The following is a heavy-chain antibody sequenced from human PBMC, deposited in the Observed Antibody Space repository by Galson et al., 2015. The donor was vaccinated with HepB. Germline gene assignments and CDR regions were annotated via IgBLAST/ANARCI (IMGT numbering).Heavy chain of an antibody. D-gene: IGHD2-15*01. CDR2: IKSKTDGGTT. J-gene: IGHJ6*02. Sequence: LRLSCAASGFTFSNAWMSWVRQAPGKGLEWVGRIKSKTDGGTTDYAAPVKGRFTISRDDSKNTLYLQMNSLKTEDTAVYYCTTDVVSGCSGGSCSLYFYYYYGMDVWGQGTTVTVSS. CDR3: TTDVVSGCSGGSCSLYFYYYYGMDV. V-gene: IGHV3-15*01. CDR1: GFTFSNAW.